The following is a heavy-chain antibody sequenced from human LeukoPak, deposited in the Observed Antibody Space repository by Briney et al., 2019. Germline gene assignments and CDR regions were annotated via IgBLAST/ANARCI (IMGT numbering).Heavy chain of an antibody. CDR3: ARVGIVVVPYYYMDV. CDR2: IYYSGST. Sequence: SETLSLTCTVSGGSISSYYCSWIRQPPGKGLEWIGYIYYSGSTNYNPSLKSRVTISVDTSKNQFSLKLSSVTAADTAVYYCARVGIVVVPYYYMDVWGKGTTVTVSS. D-gene: IGHD2-2*01. J-gene: IGHJ6*03. CDR1: GGSISSYY. V-gene: IGHV4-59*01.